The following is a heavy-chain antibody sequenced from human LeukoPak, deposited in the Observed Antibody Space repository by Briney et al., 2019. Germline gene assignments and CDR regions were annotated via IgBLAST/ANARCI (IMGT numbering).Heavy chain of an antibody. Sequence: ASVKVSCKASGYTFTGYYIHWVRQAPGQGLEWMGWINPNSGGTNYAQKFQGRVTMTRDTSISTAYMELSRLRSDDTAVYYCARVYGDYYYYMDVWGKGTTVTVSS. J-gene: IGHJ6*03. D-gene: IGHD4-17*01. CDR3: ARVYGDYYYYMDV. CDR2: INPNSGGT. CDR1: GYTFTGYY. V-gene: IGHV1-2*02.